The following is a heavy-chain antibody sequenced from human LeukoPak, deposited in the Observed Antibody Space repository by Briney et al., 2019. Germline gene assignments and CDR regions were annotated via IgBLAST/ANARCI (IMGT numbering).Heavy chain of an antibody. Sequence: GGSLRLSCAASGFTFSSYSMNLVRQAPGKGLEWVSSISSSSSYIYYADSVKGRFTISRDNAKNSLYLQMNSLRAEDTAVYYCARTTVTTKGAMDVWGKGTTVTVSS. CDR3: ARTTVTTKGAMDV. V-gene: IGHV3-21*01. J-gene: IGHJ6*04. CDR1: GFTFSSYS. CDR2: ISSSSSYI. D-gene: IGHD4-17*01.